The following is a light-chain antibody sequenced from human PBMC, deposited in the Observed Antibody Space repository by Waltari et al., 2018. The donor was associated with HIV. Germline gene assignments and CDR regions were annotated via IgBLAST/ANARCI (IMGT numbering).Light chain of an antibody. V-gene: IGLV2-11*01. CDR2: DVT. CDR1: NSDVRAYNY. J-gene: IGLJ3*02. CDR3: CSYAGSYTWV. Sequence: QSALPQPRPVSGSPGQSVTMSCTGTNSDVRAYNYVSWYQQYPGKAPRLIVHDVTQRPSGVPDRFSGSKSGNTASLTISGLQAEDEADYYCCSYAGSYTWVFGEGTKLTVL.